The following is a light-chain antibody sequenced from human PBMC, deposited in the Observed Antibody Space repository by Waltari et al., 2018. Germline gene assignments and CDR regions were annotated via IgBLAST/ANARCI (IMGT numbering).Light chain of an antibody. V-gene: IGLV2-11*01. Sequence: QSALTQPRSVSGSPGQSVTISCSGTSSDVGVYDFISWYQHHPGKAPKLMIYDVAKRTSGVPDRFSGSQSDNTASLTISGLQAEDEADYYCCSYAGSYFWVFGGGTKLTVL. J-gene: IGLJ3*02. CDR1: SSDVGVYDF. CDR2: DVA. CDR3: CSYAGSYFWV.